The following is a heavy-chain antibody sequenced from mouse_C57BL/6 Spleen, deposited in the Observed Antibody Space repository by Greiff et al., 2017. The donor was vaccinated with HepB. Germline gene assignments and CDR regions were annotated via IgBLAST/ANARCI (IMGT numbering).Heavy chain of an antibody. CDR1: GYAFSSYW. J-gene: IGHJ3*01. CDR2: IYPGDGDT. D-gene: IGHD1-1*01. V-gene: IGHV1-82*01. Sequence: QQSGPELVKPGASVKISCKASGYAFSSYWMNWVKQRPGKGREWIGRIYPGDGDTNYNGKFKGKATLTADKSSSTAYMQLSSLTSEDSAVYFCARMAITTVVGGTAYWGQGTLVTVSA. CDR3: ARMAITTVVGGTAY.